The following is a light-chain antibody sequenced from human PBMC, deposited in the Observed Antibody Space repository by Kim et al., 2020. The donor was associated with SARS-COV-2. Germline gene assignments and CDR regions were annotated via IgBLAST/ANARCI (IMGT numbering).Light chain of an antibody. J-gene: IGLJ2*01. Sequence: APGKTASIICRGNNMGGKSVHWYQKKPGQAPVLVIYYDRDRPSGIPERFSGSKSGNTATLTITRVEAGDEADYYCQVWDSLTDHVVFGGGTQLTVL. CDR2: YDR. CDR3: QVWDSLTDHVV. CDR1: NMGGKS. V-gene: IGLV3-21*04.